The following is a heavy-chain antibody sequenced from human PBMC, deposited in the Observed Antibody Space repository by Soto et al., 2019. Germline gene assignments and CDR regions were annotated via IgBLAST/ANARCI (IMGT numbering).Heavy chain of an antibody. Sequence: SETLSLTCAVSGGSISSGGYSWSWIRQPPGKGLEWIGYIYHSGSTYYNPSLKSRVTISVDRSKNQFSLKLSSVTAADTAVYYCARSPPYTAIEFDPWGQGTLVTVSS. CDR3: ARSPPYTAIEFDP. V-gene: IGHV4-30-2*01. D-gene: IGHD5-18*01. J-gene: IGHJ5*02. CDR1: GGSISSGGYS. CDR2: IYHSGST.